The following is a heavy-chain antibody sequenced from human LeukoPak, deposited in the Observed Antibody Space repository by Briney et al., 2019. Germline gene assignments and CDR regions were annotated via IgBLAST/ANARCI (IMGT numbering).Heavy chain of an antibody. D-gene: IGHD6-19*01. CDR3: ARGLYSSGWYYYYGMDV. J-gene: IGHJ6*02. CDR2: TYSGGST. CDR1: GFTVSSNY. V-gene: IGHV3-66*01. Sequence: PGGSLRLSCAASGFTVSSNYMSWVRQAPGKELEWVSVTYSGGSTYYADSVKGRFTISRDNYKNTLYLQMNSLRAEDTAVYYCARGLYSSGWYYYYGMDVWGQGTTVTVSS.